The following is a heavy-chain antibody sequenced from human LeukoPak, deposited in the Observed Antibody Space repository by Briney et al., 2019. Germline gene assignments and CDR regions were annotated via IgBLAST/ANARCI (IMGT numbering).Heavy chain of an antibody. Sequence: ASVKVSCKASGGTFSSYAISWVRQAPGQGLEWMGGIIPIFGTANYAQKFQGRVTITADESTSTAYMELSSLRSDDTAVYYCARDRREYIAAAGPPAFDYWGQGTLVTVSS. CDR2: IIPIFGTA. CDR3: ARDRREYIAAAGPPAFDY. D-gene: IGHD6-13*01. CDR1: GGTFSSYA. V-gene: IGHV1-69*13. J-gene: IGHJ4*02.